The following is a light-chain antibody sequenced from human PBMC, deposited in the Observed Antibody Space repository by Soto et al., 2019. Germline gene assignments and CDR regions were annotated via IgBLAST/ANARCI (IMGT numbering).Light chain of an antibody. CDR2: AAS. CDR1: QGISSF. CDR3: QQLNIDSYPIT. Sequence: IQLTQSPSSLSASIGDRVTITCRASQGISSFLAWYQQKPWKAPKLLIYAASTLQSGIPSRFSGSGSGTDFTLTISSLQSEDFAAYYCQQLNIDSYPITFGQGTRLEIK. J-gene: IGKJ5*01. V-gene: IGKV1-9*01.